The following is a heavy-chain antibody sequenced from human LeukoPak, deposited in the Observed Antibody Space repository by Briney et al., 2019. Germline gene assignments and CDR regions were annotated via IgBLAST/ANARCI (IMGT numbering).Heavy chain of an antibody. V-gene: IGHV4-4*02. Sequence: PSETLSLTCAVSGGSISSSNWWSWIRQPPGKGLEWIGEIYHSGSTNYNPSLKSRVTISVDKSKTQFSLKLSSVTAADTAVYYCARSPARYFDWSHAFDIWGQGTMVTVSS. CDR1: GGSISSSNW. CDR2: IYHSGST. CDR3: ARSPARYFDWSHAFDI. D-gene: IGHD3-9*01. J-gene: IGHJ3*02.